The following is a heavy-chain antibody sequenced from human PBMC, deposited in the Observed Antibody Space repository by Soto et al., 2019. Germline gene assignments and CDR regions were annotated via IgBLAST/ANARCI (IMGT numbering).Heavy chain of an antibody. V-gene: IGHV3-23*01. D-gene: IGHD6-6*01. J-gene: IGHJ5*01. CDR1: GFTFRSYA. CDR2: ISGSGGTS. Sequence: GGSLRLSCAASGFTFRSYAMSWVRQAPGRGLEWVSTISGSGGTSYYADSVKGRFTISRDNSKNTLYLQMNSLRGEDTAVYYCAKDLDEYSSSSLDSWG. CDR3: AKDLDEYSSSSLDS.